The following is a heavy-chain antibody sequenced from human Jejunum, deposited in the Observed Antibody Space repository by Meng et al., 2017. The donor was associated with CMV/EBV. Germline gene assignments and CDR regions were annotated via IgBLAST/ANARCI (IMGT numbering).Heavy chain of an antibody. Sequence: SGFTLSNAWMSWVRQTPGKGLEGVGRIRSKAEAGTTDYAAPVKGRFTISRDDSKNTPYLQMYSLKTEDTAVYYCTTFNVAGTDWFDPWGQGTLVTVSS. CDR1: GFTLSNAW. CDR2: IRSKAEAGTT. J-gene: IGHJ5*02. CDR3: TTFNVAGTDWFDP. D-gene: IGHD6-19*01. V-gene: IGHV3-15*01.